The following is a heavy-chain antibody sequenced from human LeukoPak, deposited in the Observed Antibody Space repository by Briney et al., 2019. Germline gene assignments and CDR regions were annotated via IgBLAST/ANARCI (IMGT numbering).Heavy chain of an antibody. CDR1: GYSISSGYY. J-gene: IGHJ4*02. Sequence: SETLSLTCAVSGYSISSGYYWGWIRQPPGKGLEWIGSIYHSGSTYYNPSLKSRVTISVDTSKNQFSLKLSSVTAEDTAVYYCARHNLRIAAAGTDYWGQGALVTVSS. V-gene: IGHV4-38-2*01. D-gene: IGHD6-13*01. CDR3: ARHNLRIAAAGTDY. CDR2: IYHSGST.